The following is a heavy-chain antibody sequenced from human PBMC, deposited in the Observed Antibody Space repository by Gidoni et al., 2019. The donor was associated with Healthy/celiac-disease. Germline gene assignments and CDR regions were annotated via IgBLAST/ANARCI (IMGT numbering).Heavy chain of an antibody. CDR1: GLPFDDYA. CDR3: AKDLAMATSNDYYYYYYGMDV. D-gene: IGHD5-12*01. CDR2: ISWNSGSI. Sequence: EVQLVESGGGLVQPGRSLRLSCAASGLPFDDYAMPWVRQAPGKGLEWVSGISWNSGSIGYADSVKGRFTISRDNAKNSLYLQMNSLRAEDTALYYCAKDLAMATSNDYYYYYYGMDVWGQGTTVTVSS. V-gene: IGHV3-9*01. J-gene: IGHJ6*02.